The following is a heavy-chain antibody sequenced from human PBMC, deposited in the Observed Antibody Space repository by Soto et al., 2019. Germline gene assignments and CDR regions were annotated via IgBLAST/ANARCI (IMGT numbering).Heavy chain of an antibody. V-gene: IGHV1-2*02. D-gene: IGHD2-21*02. CDR1: GYTFTGYD. CDR3: ARDLDAYCGGDCYADYGMDV. J-gene: IGHJ6*02. Sequence: ASVKVSGEASGYTFTGYDMHWVRQAPGQGLEWMGWINPNSGGTNYAQKFQGRVTMTRDTSISTAYMELSRLRSDDTAVYYCARDLDAYCGGDCYADYGMDVWGQGTTVTVSS. CDR2: INPNSGGT.